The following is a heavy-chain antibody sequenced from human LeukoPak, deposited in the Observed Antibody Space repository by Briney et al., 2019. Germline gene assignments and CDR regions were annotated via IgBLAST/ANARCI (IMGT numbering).Heavy chain of an antibody. V-gene: IGHV3-74*01. D-gene: IGHD6-19*01. CDR1: GFTFSSYW. CDR2: INSDGSST. CDR3: AKEAVAGNFDY. Sequence: QPGGSLRLSCAASGFTFSSYWMHWVRQAPGKGLVWVSRINSDGSSTSYADSVKGRFTISRDNAKNTLYLQMNSLRAEDTAVYYCAKEAVAGNFDYWGQGTLVTVSS. J-gene: IGHJ4*02.